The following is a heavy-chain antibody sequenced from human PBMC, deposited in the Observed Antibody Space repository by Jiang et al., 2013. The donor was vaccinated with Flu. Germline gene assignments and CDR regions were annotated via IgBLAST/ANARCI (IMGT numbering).Heavy chain of an antibody. V-gene: IGHV1-18*01. J-gene: IGHJ3*02. Sequence: GQGLEWMGWISAYNGNTNYAQKLQGRVTMTTDTSTSTAYMELRSLRSDDTAVYYCARGVEAAGTGAFDIWGQGKNNGHRLF. CDR3: ARGVEAAGTGAFDI. D-gene: IGHD6-13*01. CDR2: ISAYNGNT.